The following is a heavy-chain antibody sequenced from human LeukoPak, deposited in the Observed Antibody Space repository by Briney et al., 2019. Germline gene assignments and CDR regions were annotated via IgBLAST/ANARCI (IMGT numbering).Heavy chain of an antibody. V-gene: IGHV3-11*01. J-gene: IGHJ4*02. CDR3: ARDYSLSSGHYHY. Sequence: GGSLRLSCAASGFTFSDYYMSWIRQAPGKGLEWVSYISSSGSTIYYADSVKGRFTISRDNAKNSLYLQMNSPRAEDTAVYYCARDYSLSSGHYHYWGQGTLVTVSS. D-gene: IGHD3-22*01. CDR1: GFTFSDYY. CDR2: ISSSGSTI.